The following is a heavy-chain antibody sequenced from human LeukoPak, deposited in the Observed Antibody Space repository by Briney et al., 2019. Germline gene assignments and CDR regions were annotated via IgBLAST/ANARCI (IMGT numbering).Heavy chain of an antibody. CDR2: ISGSGAGT. CDR3: ARGSDVFDN. D-gene: IGHD3-16*01. J-gene: IGHJ4*02. Sequence: GGSLRLSCAASGFTFSSYAMSWVCQAPGKGLEWVSTISGSGAGTYYADSVKGRFTVSRDNSKNTLYLHMNSLRAEDTAVYSCARGSDVFDNWGQGTLVPVSS. CDR1: GFTFSSYA. V-gene: IGHV3-23*01.